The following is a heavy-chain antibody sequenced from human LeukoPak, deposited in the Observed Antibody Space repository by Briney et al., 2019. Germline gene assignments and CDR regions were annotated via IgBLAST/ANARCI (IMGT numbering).Heavy chain of an antibody. D-gene: IGHD2-8*01. J-gene: IGHJ4*02. CDR2: IYYSGST. CDR1: GDSTSSSNYY. Sequence: SETLSLTCTVSGDSTSSSNYYWGWIRQPPGKGLEWIGSIYYSGSTYYNPSLKSRVTISVDTSKSQFSLKLTSVTAADTAVFYCARLSLIPYFDYWGQGTLVTVSS. CDR3: ARLSLIPYFDY. V-gene: IGHV4-39*01.